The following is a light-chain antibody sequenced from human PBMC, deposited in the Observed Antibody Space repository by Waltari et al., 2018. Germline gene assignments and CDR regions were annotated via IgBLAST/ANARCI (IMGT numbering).Light chain of an antibody. J-gene: IGLJ3*02. V-gene: IGLV3-19*01. Sequence: SSELTQDPAVSVALGQTVRITCQGDSLRSWYASWYQQKPGQSPVLVIYGKNNRPSGIPDRFSGSSSGNTASLTITGAQAEDEADYYCNSRDSSGNHLVFGGGTKLTVL. CDR3: NSRDSSGNHLV. CDR2: GKN. CDR1: SLRSWY.